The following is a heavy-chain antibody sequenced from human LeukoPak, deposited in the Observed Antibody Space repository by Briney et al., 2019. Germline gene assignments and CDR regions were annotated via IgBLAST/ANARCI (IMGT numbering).Heavy chain of an antibody. J-gene: IGHJ4*02. V-gene: IGHV3-48*03. D-gene: IGHD3-22*01. CDR1: GFTFSSYE. CDR2: ISGSGSTI. Sequence: GGSLRLSCAASGFTFSSYEMNWVRQAPGKGLEWGSYISGSGSTIYYADSVKGRFTISRDNAKNSLYLQMNSLRAEDTAVYYCVAFYYDSSGSYVHYWGQGTLVTVSS. CDR3: VAFYYDSSGSYVHY.